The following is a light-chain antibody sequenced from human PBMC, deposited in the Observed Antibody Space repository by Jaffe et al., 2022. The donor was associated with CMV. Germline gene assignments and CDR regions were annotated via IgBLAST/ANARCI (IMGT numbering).Light chain of an antibody. J-gene: IGKJ2*01. CDR2: WAS. V-gene: IGKV4-1*01. Sequence: DIVMTQSPDSLAVSLGERATFNCKSSQSVFNSSSSKNSLAWYQHKPGQPPKLLIYWASTREFGVPDRFSGSGSGTDFTLTISSLQAEDVAVYYCQQYYSTPHTFGQGTKLEIK. CDR3: QQYYSTPHT. CDR1: QSVFNSSSSKNS.